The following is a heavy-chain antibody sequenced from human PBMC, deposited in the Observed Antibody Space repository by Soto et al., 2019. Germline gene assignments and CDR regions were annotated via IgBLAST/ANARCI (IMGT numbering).Heavy chain of an antibody. Sequence: EVQLLESGGGLVQPGGSLRLSCAASGFTFSSYAMSWVRQAPGKGLEWVSAISGSGGSTYYADSVKGRFTISRDNSKNTLYLQMNSLRAEDTAVYFCAKYWRWFGELPMDVWGQGTTVTVSS. CDR1: GFTFSSYA. D-gene: IGHD3-10*01. CDR3: AKYWRWFGELPMDV. CDR2: ISGSGGST. J-gene: IGHJ6*02. V-gene: IGHV3-23*01.